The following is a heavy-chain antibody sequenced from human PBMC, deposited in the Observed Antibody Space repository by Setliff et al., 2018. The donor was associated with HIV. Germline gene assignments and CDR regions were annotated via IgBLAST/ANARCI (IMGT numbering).Heavy chain of an antibody. Sequence: PGGSLRLSCTASGFTFGDYAMSWFRQAPGKGLEWISFIRSKTYGGTTEYAASVKGRFIISRDDSKSTAYLQMNSLKIEDTAVYYCTRHGPGPSGTYWYCFYYWGQGTLVTVSS. CDR1: GFTFGDYA. D-gene: IGHD1-26*01. V-gene: IGHV3-49*03. CDR2: IRSKTYGGTT. J-gene: IGHJ4*02. CDR3: TRHGPGPSGTYWYCFYY.